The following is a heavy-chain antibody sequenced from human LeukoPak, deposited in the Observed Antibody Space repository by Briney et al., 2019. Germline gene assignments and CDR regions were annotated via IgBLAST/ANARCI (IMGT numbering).Heavy chain of an antibody. J-gene: IGHJ3*02. V-gene: IGHV4-39*07. D-gene: IGHD4-17*01. CDR3: AITLGDSNNYDAFDI. Sequence: PSETLSLTCTVSGGSVSSSSYYWGWIRQPPGKGLEWIGSIYYSGSTYYNPSLKSRVTISVDTSKNQFSLKLSSVTAADTAVYYCAITLGDSNNYDAFDIWGQGTMVTVSS. CDR2: IYYSGST. CDR1: GGSVSSSSYY.